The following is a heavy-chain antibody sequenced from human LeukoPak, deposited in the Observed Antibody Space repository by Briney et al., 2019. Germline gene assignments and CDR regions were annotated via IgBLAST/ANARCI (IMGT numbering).Heavy chain of an antibody. J-gene: IGHJ6*02. CDR1: GYTFSIYG. CDR2: ISADNGNT. D-gene: IGHD2-2*01. Sequence: VASVKVSCKASGYTFSIYGITWVRPAPGQGLEWMGFISADNGNTDYAQKFQGRVTITADKSTSTAYMELSSLRSEDTAVYYCARDKGYCSSTSCYVDSYYGMDVWGQGTTVTVSS. CDR3: ARDKGYCSSTSCYVDSYYGMDV. V-gene: IGHV1-18*01.